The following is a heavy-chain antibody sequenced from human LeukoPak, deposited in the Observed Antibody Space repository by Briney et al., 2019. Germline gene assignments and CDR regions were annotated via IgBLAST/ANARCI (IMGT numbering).Heavy chain of an antibody. CDR1: GLTFSSYG. CDR2: ITGDGTTT. CDR3: AKMQGYFDY. Sequence: GGSLRLSCEASGLTFSSYGMSWVRQAPGKGLQWVSAITGDGTTTYYADSVKGRFTISRDNSENMLYLQMSSLRAEDTAVYYCAKMQGYFDYWGQGTLVPVSS. J-gene: IGHJ4*02. V-gene: IGHV3-23*01.